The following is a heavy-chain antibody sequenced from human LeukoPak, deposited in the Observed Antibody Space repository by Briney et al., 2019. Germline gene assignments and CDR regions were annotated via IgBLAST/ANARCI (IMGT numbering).Heavy chain of an antibody. J-gene: IGHJ6*02. D-gene: IGHD3-9*01. CDR2: IWYDGSNK. Sequence: PGGSLRLSCAASGFTFSSYGMHWVRQAPGKALEWVAVIWYDGSNKYYADSVKGRFTISRDNSKNTLYLQMNSLRAEDTAVYYCARDTYYDILTGYYIRGYYGMDVWGQGTTVTVSS. CDR3: ARDTYYDILTGYYIRGYYGMDV. CDR1: GFTFSSYG. V-gene: IGHV3-33*01.